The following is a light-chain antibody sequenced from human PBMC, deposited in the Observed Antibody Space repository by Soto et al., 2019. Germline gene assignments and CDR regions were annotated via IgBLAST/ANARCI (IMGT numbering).Light chain of an antibody. Sequence: EIVLTQSPGTLSLSPGERATLSCRASQSVSSSYLAWYQQKPGQAPRLLIYGASRRATGIPDRFSGSGSVTDFTLTISRLEPEDFAVYYCQQYGSSTWTFGQGTKV. V-gene: IGKV3-20*01. CDR1: QSVSSSY. J-gene: IGKJ1*01. CDR3: QQYGSSTWT. CDR2: GAS.